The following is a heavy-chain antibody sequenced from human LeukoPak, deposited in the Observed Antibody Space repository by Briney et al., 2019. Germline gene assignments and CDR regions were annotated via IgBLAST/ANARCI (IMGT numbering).Heavy chain of an antibody. J-gene: IGHJ5*02. D-gene: IGHD2-8*02. CDR3: VRQGLEMTGGGWFDP. CDR2: VSYTGST. CDR1: GDSISSSTHY. Sequence: SETLSLTCTVPGDSISSSTHYWGWIRQPPWKGLEWLGNVSYTGSTYYNPSLKSRLIFSVDTSKNQFSLRLTSVTAADTAFYYCVRQGLEMTGGGWFDPWGQGTLVTVSS. V-gene: IGHV4-39*01.